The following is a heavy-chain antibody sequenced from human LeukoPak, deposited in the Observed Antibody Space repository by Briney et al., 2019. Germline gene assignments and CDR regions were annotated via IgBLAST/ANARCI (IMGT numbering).Heavy chain of an antibody. CDR1: GFTFSSYA. CDR2: ISYDGSNK. D-gene: IGHD5-12*01. Sequence: GRSLRLSCAASGFTFSSYAMRWVRQAPGKGLEWVAVISYDGSNKYYADSVKGRFTISRDNSKNTLYLQMNSLRAEDTAVYYCARDQRGGYGAFDYWGQGTLVTVSS. J-gene: IGHJ4*02. CDR3: ARDQRGGYGAFDY. V-gene: IGHV3-30*17.